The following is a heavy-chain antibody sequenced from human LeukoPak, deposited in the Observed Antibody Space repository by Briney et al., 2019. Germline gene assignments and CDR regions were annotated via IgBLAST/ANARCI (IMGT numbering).Heavy chain of an antibody. Sequence: PGGSLRLSCAASGFTFSSYWMSWVRQAPGKGLEWVANIRQDGSVQNYVYSVKGRFTISRDNPKNPVYLQMSSLRAGDTALYYCLVTTRSRGFDYWGQGALVTVSS. CDR2: IRQDGSVQ. J-gene: IGHJ4*02. CDR3: LVTTRSRGFDY. V-gene: IGHV3-7*01. CDR1: GFTFSSYW. D-gene: IGHD1/OR15-1a*01.